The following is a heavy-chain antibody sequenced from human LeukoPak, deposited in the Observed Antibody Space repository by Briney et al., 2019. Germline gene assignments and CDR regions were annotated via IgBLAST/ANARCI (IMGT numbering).Heavy chain of an antibody. J-gene: IGHJ4*02. CDR2: INPNSGAT. CDR1: GYTFTGYY. Sequence: ASVKVSCKASGYTFTGYYMHWVRQAPGQGLEWMGWINPNSGATNYAQKFQGRVTVTRDTSISTAYMELNRLRSDDTAVYYCATPYCGGDCYEYYFDTWGQGTLVTVSS. V-gene: IGHV1-2*02. D-gene: IGHD2-21*02. CDR3: ATPYCGGDCYEYYFDT.